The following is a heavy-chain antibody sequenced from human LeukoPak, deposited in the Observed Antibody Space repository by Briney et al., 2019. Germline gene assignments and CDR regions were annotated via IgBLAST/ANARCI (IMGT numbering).Heavy chain of an antibody. V-gene: IGHV4-34*01. D-gene: IGHD3-22*01. CDR2: INHSGST. CDR3: ARGQRITMTD. CDR1: CGSFRAYY. J-gene: IGHJ4*02. Sequence: SETLSLTCGVYCGSFRAYYWSWIRQPPGKGLEGMGEINHSGSTNYNPSLKSRVAISVDTSRKQFSLRLSSVTAADTAVYSCARGQRITMTDWGPRTLVTAS.